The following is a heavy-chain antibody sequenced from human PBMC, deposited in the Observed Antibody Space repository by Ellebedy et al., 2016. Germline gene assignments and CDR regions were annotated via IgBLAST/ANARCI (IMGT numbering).Heavy chain of an antibody. CDR3: ARVAGRPYSYEYEIYYNSFDP. Sequence: SETLSLTXTVSGGSLSGYFWSWIRQPPGKGLEYIGFIYYSGSTKYSSALKGRITMYVDTSMNQFSLTLTSVTAADTAIYYCARVAGRPYSYEYEIYYNSFDPWGQGSPVIVSS. D-gene: IGHD5-18*01. J-gene: IGHJ5*02. V-gene: IGHV4-59*01. CDR1: GGSLSGYF. CDR2: IYYSGST.